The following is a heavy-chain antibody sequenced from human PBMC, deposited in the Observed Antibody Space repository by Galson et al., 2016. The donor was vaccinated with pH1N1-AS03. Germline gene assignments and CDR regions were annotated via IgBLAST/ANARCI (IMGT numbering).Heavy chain of an antibody. CDR2: INAGNGNT. V-gene: IGHV1-3*01. J-gene: IGHJ6*02. CDR3: ARGRGSYGMDV. Sequence: SVKVSCKASGYTFISYVMHWVRQPPGQRLEWMGWINAGNGNTTYSQSFQGRVTITRDTSASKAYMELSSLRSEDTAVYYCARGRGSYGMDVWGQGTTVTVSS. D-gene: IGHD1-26*01. CDR1: GYTFISYV.